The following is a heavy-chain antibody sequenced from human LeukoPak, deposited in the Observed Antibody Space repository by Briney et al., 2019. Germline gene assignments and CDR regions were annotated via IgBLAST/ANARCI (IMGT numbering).Heavy chain of an antibody. CDR3: ASLSRWLLDY. CDR2: ISSSSSYI. J-gene: IGHJ4*02. V-gene: IGHV3-21*01. CDR1: GFTFSSYT. D-gene: IGHD5-12*01. Sequence: GGSLRLSCAASGFTFSSYTMNWVRQAPGKGLEWVSSISSSSSYIYYADSVKGRFTISRDNAKNSLYLQMNSLRAEDTAVYCCASLSRWLLDYWGQGTLVTVSS.